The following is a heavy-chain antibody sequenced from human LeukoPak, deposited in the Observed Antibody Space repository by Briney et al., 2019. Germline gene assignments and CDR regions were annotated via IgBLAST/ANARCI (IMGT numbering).Heavy chain of an antibody. J-gene: IGHJ4*02. Sequence: ASVKASCKASGYTFTGYYIHWVRQAPGQGLEWMGYINPNSGYTNYAQKFQDRVTVTRDTSISTAYMELSRLRSDDTAVYYCAREEANTRIHFDYWGQGTLVTVSS. CDR3: AREEANTRIHFDY. CDR1: GYTFTGYY. V-gene: IGHV1-2*02. CDR2: INPNSGYT. D-gene: IGHD3-22*01.